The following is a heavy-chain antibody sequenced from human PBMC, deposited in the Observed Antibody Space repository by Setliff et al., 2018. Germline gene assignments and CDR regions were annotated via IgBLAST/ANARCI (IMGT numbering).Heavy chain of an antibody. CDR2: INPHGSEK. CDR1: GLSYINDW. Sequence: GSLRLSCTASGLSYINDWVSWVRQAPGKGLEWLASINPHGSEKYYADSVKGRFTISRDNAKNSLSLQMNNLRTEDTAVYYCFGAGTCSYWGQGTLVTSPQ. V-gene: IGHV3-7*01. CDR3: FGAGTCSY. D-gene: IGHD3-10*01. J-gene: IGHJ4*02.